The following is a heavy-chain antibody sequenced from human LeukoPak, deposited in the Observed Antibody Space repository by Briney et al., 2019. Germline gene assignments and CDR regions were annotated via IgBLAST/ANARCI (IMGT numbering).Heavy chain of an antibody. D-gene: IGHD6-19*01. Sequence: PSETLSLTCAVYGGSFSGYYWSWIRQPPGKGLEWIGEINHSGSTNYNPSLKSRVTISVDTSKNQFSLKLSSVTAADTAVYYCARILQRGYSSGWYYFDYWGQGTLVTVSS. CDR3: ARILQRGYSSGWYYFDY. J-gene: IGHJ4*02. V-gene: IGHV4-34*01. CDR1: GGSFSGYY. CDR2: INHSGST.